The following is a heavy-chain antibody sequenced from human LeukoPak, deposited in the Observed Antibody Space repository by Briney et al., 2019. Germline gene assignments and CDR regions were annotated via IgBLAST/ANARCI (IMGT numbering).Heavy chain of an antibody. V-gene: IGHV4-59*01. D-gene: IGHD4-17*01. J-gene: IGHJ4*02. Sequence: PSETLSLTCTVSGGSISSCYWSWIRQPPGKGLEWIGYIYYSGSTNYNPSLKSRVTISVDTSKNQFSLKLSSVTAADTAVYYCASRGGPVDPYDYGDSTHFHFDYWGQGTLVTVSS. CDR2: IYYSGST. CDR3: ASRGGPVDPYDYGDSTHFHFDY. CDR1: GGSISSCY.